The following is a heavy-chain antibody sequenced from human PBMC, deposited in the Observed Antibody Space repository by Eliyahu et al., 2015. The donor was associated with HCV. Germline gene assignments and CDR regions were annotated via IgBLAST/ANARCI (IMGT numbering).Heavy chain of an antibody. Sequence: EVQLVESGGGLVQPGGSLRLSCAASGFTFSNYWMHWVRQAPGKGLEWVSRINSDGRSTSYADSVKGRFTISRDNGKNTLYLEMKSLRAEDTALYYCARVVQADRESQGSYWGQGTLVTVSS. V-gene: IGHV3-74*01. J-gene: IGHJ4*02. CDR3: ARVVQADRESQGSY. D-gene: IGHD3-10*01. CDR2: INSDGRST. CDR1: GFTFSNYW.